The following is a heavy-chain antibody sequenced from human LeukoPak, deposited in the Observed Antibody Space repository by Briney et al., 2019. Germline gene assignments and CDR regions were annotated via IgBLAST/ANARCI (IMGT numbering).Heavy chain of an antibody. V-gene: IGHV1-69*13. Sequence: ASVKVSCKASGGTFSSYAISWVRQAPGQGLEWMGGIIPIFGTANYAQKFQGRVTITADESTSTAYMELSSLRSEDTAVYYCARVLVELCGGDCYYFDYWGQGTLVTVSS. CDR1: GGTFSSYA. D-gene: IGHD2-21*02. J-gene: IGHJ4*02. CDR3: ARVLVELCGGDCYYFDY. CDR2: IIPIFGTA.